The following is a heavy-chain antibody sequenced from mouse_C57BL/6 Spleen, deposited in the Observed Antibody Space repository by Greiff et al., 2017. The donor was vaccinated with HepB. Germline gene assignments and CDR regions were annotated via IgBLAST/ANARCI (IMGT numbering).Heavy chain of an antibody. CDR1: GFNIKDYY. V-gene: IGHV14-2*01. CDR2: IDPEDGET. D-gene: IGHD2-4*01. Sequence: VHVKQSGAELVKPGASVKLSCTASGFNIKDYYMHWVKQRTEQGLEWIGRIDPEDGETKYAPKFQGKATITADTSSNTAYLQLSSLTSEDTAVYYCARCDYVFYWYFDVWGTGTTVTVSS. CDR3: ARCDYVFYWYFDV. J-gene: IGHJ1*03.